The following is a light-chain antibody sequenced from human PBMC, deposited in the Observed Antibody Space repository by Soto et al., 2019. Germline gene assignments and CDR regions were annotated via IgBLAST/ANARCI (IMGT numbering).Light chain of an antibody. Sequence: DIQMTQSPSSLSASVGDRVTITCRASQSISSYLNWYQQKPGKAPNLLIYAASSLQSGVPSRFSGSGSGTDFTLTISRLQPEDFATDYCQQSYNTPRTFGQGTKVEIK. V-gene: IGKV1-39*01. J-gene: IGKJ1*01. CDR2: AAS. CDR3: QQSYNTPRT. CDR1: QSISSY.